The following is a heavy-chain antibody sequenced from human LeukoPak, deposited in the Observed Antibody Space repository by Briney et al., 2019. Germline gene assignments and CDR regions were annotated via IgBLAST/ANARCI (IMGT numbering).Heavy chain of an antibody. V-gene: IGHV4-34*01. J-gene: IGHJ6*02. D-gene: IGHD5-12*01. Sequence: SETLFLTCAVYGGSFSGYYWSWIRQPPGKGLEWIGEINHSGSTNYNPSLKSRVTISVDTSKNQFSLKLSSVTAADTAVYYCARGPSFVDIVATITYYYYGMDVWGQGTTVTVSS. CDR2: INHSGST. CDR1: GGSFSGYY. CDR3: ARGPSFVDIVATITYYYYGMDV.